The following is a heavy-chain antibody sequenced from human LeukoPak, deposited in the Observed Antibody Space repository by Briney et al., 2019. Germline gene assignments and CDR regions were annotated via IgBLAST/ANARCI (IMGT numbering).Heavy chain of an antibody. D-gene: IGHD2-15*01. V-gene: IGHV3-23*01. Sequence: GGSLRLSCAASGFTFSNYAMSWVRQAPGKGLEWVSTISSSGGRTFCADSVKGRFTISRDNSKNTLYLQMNSLRAEDTAVYYCAKSPPYCSGGSCYTGPNYFDYWGQGTLVTVSS. J-gene: IGHJ4*02. CDR2: ISSSGGRT. CDR1: GFTFSNYA. CDR3: AKSPPYCSGGSCYTGPNYFDY.